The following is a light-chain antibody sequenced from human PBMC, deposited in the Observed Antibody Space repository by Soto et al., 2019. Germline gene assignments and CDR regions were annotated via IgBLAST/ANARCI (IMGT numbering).Light chain of an antibody. CDR1: SSDVGGYNY. J-gene: IGLJ2*01. V-gene: IGLV2-14*01. CDR3: SSYTSSTVV. CDR2: DVS. Sequence: QSALTQPASVSGSPGQSITISCTGTSSDVGGYNYVSWYQQHPVKAPKLMIYDVSNRPSGVSNRFSGSKSGNTASLTFSGLQAEDEADYYCSSYTSSTVVFGVGTKLTVL.